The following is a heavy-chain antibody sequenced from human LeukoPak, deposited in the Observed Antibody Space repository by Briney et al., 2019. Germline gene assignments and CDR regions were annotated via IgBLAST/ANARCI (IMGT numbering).Heavy chain of an antibody. CDR1: GFTVSSNS. D-gene: IGHD1-26*01. V-gene: IGHV3-30-3*01. J-gene: IGHJ4*02. Sequence: GGSLRLSCTVSGFTVSSNSWSWVRQAPGKGLEWVSFISHDGSESFHTESVKGRFTISRDNFKNTVDLQVSGLKEEDTAVYYCARDWGQRGVGATLANWGQGTLVIVSS. CDR2: ISHDGSES. CDR3: ARDWGQRGVGATLAN.